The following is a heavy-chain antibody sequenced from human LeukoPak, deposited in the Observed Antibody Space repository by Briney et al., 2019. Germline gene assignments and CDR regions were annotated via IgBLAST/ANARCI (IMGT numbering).Heavy chain of an antibody. CDR1: GGSISSSNW. CDR2: IYHSGST. D-gene: IGHD7-27*01. V-gene: IGHV4-4*02. CDR3: ARAMPNGGYYYYYYMDV. J-gene: IGHJ6*03. Sequence: PSETLSLTCAVSGGSISSSNWWSWIRQPPGKGLEWIGEIYHSGSTNYNPSLKSRVTISVDTSKNQFSLKLSSVTAADTAVYYCARAMPNGGYYYYYYMDVWGKGTTVTISS.